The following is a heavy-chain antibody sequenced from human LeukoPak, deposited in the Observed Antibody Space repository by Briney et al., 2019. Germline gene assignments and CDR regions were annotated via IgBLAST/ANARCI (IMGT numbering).Heavy chain of an antibody. Sequence: SGTLSLTCAVSGGSISSSNWWSWVRQPPGKGLEWIGEIYHSGSTNYNPSLKSRVTISVDKSKNQFSLKLTSVTAADTAVYYCARVQGPADYDFWSGYHYGMDVWGQGTTVTVSS. J-gene: IGHJ6*02. CDR1: GGSISSSNW. CDR2: IYHSGST. CDR3: ARVQGPADYDFWSGYHYGMDV. D-gene: IGHD3-3*01. V-gene: IGHV4-4*02.